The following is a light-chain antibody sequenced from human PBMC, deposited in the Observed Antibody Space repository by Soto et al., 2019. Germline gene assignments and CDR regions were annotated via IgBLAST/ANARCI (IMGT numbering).Light chain of an antibody. V-gene: IGLV1-47*01. Sequence: QSVLTQPPSASGTPGQRVTISCSGSSSNIGSAYVVWYQHLPGTAPKLLIYRNNQRPSGVPDRFAGSKSGTSASLAISGLRSEDEADYYCASRGDSLSGHWVFGGGTKLTVL. CDR3: ASRGDSLSGHWV. CDR1: SSNIGSAY. J-gene: IGLJ3*02. CDR2: RNN.